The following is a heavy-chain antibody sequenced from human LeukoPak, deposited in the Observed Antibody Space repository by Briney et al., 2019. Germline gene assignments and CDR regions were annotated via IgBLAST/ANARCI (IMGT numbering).Heavy chain of an antibody. CDR1: GFTFSSYS. J-gene: IGHJ4*02. V-gene: IGHV3-21*01. CDR3: ARVPSYCSSTSCYRVRTLDY. D-gene: IGHD2-2*01. CDR2: ISSSSSSYT. Sequence: GGSLRLSCAASGFTFSSYSMNWVRQAPGKGLEWVSSISSSSSSYTYYADSVKGRFTISRDNAKNSLYLQMNSLRAEDTAVYYCARVPSYCSSTSCYRVRTLDYWGQGTLVTVSS.